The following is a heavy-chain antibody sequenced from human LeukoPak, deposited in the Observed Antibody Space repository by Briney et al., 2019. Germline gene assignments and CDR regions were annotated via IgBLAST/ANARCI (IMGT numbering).Heavy chain of an antibody. Sequence: GGSLRLSCAASGFTFISYSMNWVRQAPGKGLEWVSSISSSSSYIYYADSVKGRFTISRDNAKNSLYLQMNSLRAEDTAVYYCARERRTVTDFDYWGQGTLVTVSS. CDR3: ARERRTVTDFDY. CDR2: ISSSSSYI. D-gene: IGHD4-17*01. J-gene: IGHJ4*02. V-gene: IGHV3-21*01. CDR1: GFTFISYS.